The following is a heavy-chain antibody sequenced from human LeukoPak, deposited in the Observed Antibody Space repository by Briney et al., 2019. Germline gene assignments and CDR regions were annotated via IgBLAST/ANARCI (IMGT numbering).Heavy chain of an antibody. CDR3: AREFSGTSIAARVFDS. CDR1: GGSISSGRYY. V-gene: IGHV4-39*02. D-gene: IGHD6-6*01. J-gene: IGHJ4*02. CDR2: IYYSGIT. Sequence: SETLSLTCTVSGGSISSGRYYWVWIRQPPGMGLEWIGSIYYSGITYYNPSLKSRVTISVDTSKNQFSLKLSSVTAADTAVYYCAREFSGTSIAARVFDSWGQGTLVTVSS.